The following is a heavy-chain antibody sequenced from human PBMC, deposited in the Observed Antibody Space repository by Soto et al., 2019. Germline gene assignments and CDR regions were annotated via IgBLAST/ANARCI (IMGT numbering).Heavy chain of an antibody. J-gene: IGHJ4*02. V-gene: IGHV4-30-2*01. CDR2: IYHSGST. CDR3: ARGADIVAGGFDY. Sequence: QLQLQESGSGLVKPSQTLSLTCAVSGGSISSGGYSWSWIRQPPGKGLEWIGYIYHSGSTYYNPSLKSRVTIPVDRSKNQFSRKLSSVTAADTAGYYCARGADIVAGGFDYWGQGTLVTVSS. D-gene: IGHD5-12*01. CDR1: GGSISSGGYS.